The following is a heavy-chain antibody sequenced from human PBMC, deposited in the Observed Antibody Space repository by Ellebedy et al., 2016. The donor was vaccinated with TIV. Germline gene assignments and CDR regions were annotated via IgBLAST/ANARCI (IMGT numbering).Heavy chain of an antibody. V-gene: IGHV5-10-1*01. D-gene: IGHD5-12*01. Sequence: GESLKISCKGSGYSFSNFWLTWVRQMPGKGLEWMGKIDPSDSYTNYNPSFQGHVTISVDKSISTAYLQWGSLKASDTAMYYCALLYTGYDSDHYYYHGLDVWGQGTTVTVSS. J-gene: IGHJ6*02. CDR2: IDPSDSYT. CDR3: ALLYTGYDSDHYYYHGLDV. CDR1: GYSFSNFW.